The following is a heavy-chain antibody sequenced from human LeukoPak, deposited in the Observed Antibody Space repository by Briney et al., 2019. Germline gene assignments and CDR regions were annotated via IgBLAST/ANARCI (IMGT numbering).Heavy chain of an antibody. CDR3: AKDGAWLRFDD. Sequence: GGSLRLSCAASGFTFSSYWMSWVRQAPGKGLEWVANIKQDGSEKYYVDSVKGRFTIPRDNAKNSLYLQMNSLRAEDTAVYYCAKDGAWLRFDDWGQGVLVTVSS. V-gene: IGHV3-7*03. D-gene: IGHD5-12*01. CDR2: IKQDGSEK. J-gene: IGHJ4*02. CDR1: GFTFSSYW.